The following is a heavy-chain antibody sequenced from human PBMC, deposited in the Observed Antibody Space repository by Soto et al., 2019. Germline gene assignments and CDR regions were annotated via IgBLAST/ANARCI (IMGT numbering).Heavy chain of an antibody. V-gene: IGHV1-69*06. CDR1: GGTSTRYA. Sequence: QERLVQSGAEVRKPGSSVKVSCKVTGGTSTRYAINWVRQAPGQGLEWMGGIVPMFGTSKYAQKFQGRVTITADTSTYIAYMELRSLRSEATAVYYGNRGSVYDFWSGYLWGQGTLVSVSA. D-gene: IGHD3-3*01. CDR3: NRGSVYDFWSGYL. J-gene: IGHJ4*02. CDR2: IVPMFGTS.